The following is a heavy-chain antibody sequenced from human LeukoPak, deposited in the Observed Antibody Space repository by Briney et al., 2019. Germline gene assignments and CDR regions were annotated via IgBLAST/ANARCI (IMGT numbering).Heavy chain of an antibody. Sequence: GASVKVSCKASGYTFTSYGISWVRQAPAQGLEWMGWISAYNGNTNYAQKLQGRVTMTTDTSTSTAYMELRSLRSDDTAVYYCARDRELRDFWSGYYILGVVPYYFDYWGQGTLVTVSS. CDR2: ISAYNGNT. D-gene: IGHD3-3*01. CDR3: ARDRELRDFWSGYYILGVVPYYFDY. CDR1: GYTFTSYG. J-gene: IGHJ4*02. V-gene: IGHV1-18*01.